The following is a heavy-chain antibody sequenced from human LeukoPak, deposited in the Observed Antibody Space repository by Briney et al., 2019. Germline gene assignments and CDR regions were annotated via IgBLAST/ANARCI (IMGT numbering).Heavy chain of an antibody. CDR3: AKDLVPSTEYCSGGSCYSGDRYGMDV. Sequence: GGSLRLSCAASGFTFDDYAMHWVRQAPGKGLEWVSAISGSGGSTYYADSVKGRFTISRDNSKNTLYLQMNSLRAEDTAVYYCAKDLVPSTEYCSGGSCYSGDRYGMDVWGQGTTVTVSS. CDR1: GFTFDDYA. D-gene: IGHD2-15*01. V-gene: IGHV3-23*01. CDR2: ISGSGGST. J-gene: IGHJ6*02.